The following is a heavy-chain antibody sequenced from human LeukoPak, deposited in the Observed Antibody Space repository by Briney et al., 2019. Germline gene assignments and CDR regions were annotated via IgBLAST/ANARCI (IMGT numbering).Heavy chain of an antibody. CDR1: GFSVRSKY. D-gene: IGHD5-24*01. Sequence: GGSLRLSCAASGFSVRSKYMSWVRQAPGKGLEWVSVLQSVGNTFYADSVKGRFSISRDRSKNTVYLQMDSLRAEDTAVYYCARDLQERGYFDYWGQGTLVTVSS. CDR2: LQSVGNT. V-gene: IGHV3-53*01. CDR3: ARDLQERGYFDY. J-gene: IGHJ4*02.